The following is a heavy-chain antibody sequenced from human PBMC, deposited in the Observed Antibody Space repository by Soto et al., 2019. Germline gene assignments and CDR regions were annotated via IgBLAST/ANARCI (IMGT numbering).Heavy chain of an antibody. CDR3: ARVERGTATTVVDAFDI. Sequence: QVQLQQWGAGLLKPSETLSLTCAVYGGFVTSGSYYWSWFRQPPGKGLEWIGEMSHSGGAHFNLSHKSRVTISVDTSKNQFTLKMSSVTAADAALYYCARVERGTATTVVDAFDIWGPGTMVTVSS. J-gene: IGHJ3*02. CDR1: GGFVTSGSYY. V-gene: IGHV4-34*01. CDR2: MSHSGGA. D-gene: IGHD1-1*01.